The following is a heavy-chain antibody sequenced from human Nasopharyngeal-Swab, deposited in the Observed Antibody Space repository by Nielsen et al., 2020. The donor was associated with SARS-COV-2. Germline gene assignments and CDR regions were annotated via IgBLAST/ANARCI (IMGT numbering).Heavy chain of an antibody. CDR1: GFTFSSYA. V-gene: IGHV3-13*01. D-gene: IGHD3-16*02. Sequence: GESLKISCAASGFTFSSYAMSWVRQAPGKGLEWVSAIGTAGDTYYPGSVKGRFTISRENAKNSLYLQMNSLRAGDTAVYYCARGGMITFGGVIADAFDIWGQGTMVTVSS. CDR2: IGTAGDT. J-gene: IGHJ3*02. CDR3: ARGGMITFGGVIADAFDI.